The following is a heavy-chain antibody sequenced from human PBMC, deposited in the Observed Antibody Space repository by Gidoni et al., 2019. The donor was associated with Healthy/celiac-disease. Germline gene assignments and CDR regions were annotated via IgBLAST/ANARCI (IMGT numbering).Heavy chain of an antibody. J-gene: IGHJ6*02. CDR1: GGPISSVSYY. Sequence: QVQLQESGPGMVMPSQTLSLTCTVSGGPISSVSYYSSWIRQPAGKGLEWIGRIYPSGSTNYNPSLKSRVTISVDTSKNQFSLKLSSVTAADTAVYYCARETTMVRGVISYYYYYGMDVWGQGTTVTVSS. D-gene: IGHD3-10*01. V-gene: IGHV4-61*02. CDR2: IYPSGST. CDR3: ARETTMVRGVISYYYYYGMDV.